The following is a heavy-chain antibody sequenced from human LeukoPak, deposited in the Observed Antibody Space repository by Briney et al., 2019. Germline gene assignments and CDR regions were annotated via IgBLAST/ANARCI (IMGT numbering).Heavy chain of an antibody. D-gene: IGHD5-12*01. CDR3: ARHRISDYDSGVSWCDP. J-gene: IGHJ5*02. V-gene: IGHV5-51*01. CDR1: GYSVTNYW. Sequence: GESLKISCKGSGYSVTNYWIVWVRQMPGRGLEYMGFIYPDDSNTRYSPSFQGQVTISADKSISTAYLQWSSLKASDTAMYYCARHRISDYDSGVSWCDPWGQGTLVTVSS. CDR2: IYPDDSNT.